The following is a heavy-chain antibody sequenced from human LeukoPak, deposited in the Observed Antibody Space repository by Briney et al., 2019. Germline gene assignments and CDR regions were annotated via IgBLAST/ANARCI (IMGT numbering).Heavy chain of an antibody. V-gene: IGHV1-24*01. CDR2: FDPEDGET. Sequence: GASVKVSCKVSGYTLTELSMHWVRQAPGKGLEWMGGFDPEDGETIYAQKFQGRVTMTEDTSTDTAYMELSSLRSEDTAVYYYASYYGDYVNFDYWGQGTLVTVSS. J-gene: IGHJ4*02. D-gene: IGHD4-17*01. CDR1: GYTLTELS. CDR3: ASYYGDYVNFDY.